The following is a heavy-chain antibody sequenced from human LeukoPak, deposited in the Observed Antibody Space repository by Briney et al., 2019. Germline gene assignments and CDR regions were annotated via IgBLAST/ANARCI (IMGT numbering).Heavy chain of an antibody. J-gene: IGHJ4*02. CDR2: ISSSSSYI. CDR1: GFTFSSYE. Sequence: KPGGSLRLSCAASGFTFSSYEMNWVRQAPGKGLEWVSSISSSSSYIYYADSVKGRFTISRDNAKNSLYLQMNSLRAEDTAVYYCARDHYYSSGYYYEDTRAYYFDYWGQGTLVTVSS. D-gene: IGHD3-22*01. CDR3: ARDHYYSSGYYYEDTRAYYFDY. V-gene: IGHV3-21*01.